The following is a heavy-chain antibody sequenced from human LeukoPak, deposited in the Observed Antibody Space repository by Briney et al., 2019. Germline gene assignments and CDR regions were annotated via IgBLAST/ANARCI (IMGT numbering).Heavy chain of an antibody. Sequence: PGGSLRLSCAASGFTFSSYAMHWVRQAPGKGLEWVAVISYDGSNKYYADSVKGRFTISRDNSKNTLYLQMNSLRAEDTAVYYCARDPDYGDYVVVIAYYFDYWGQGTLVTVSS. J-gene: IGHJ4*02. V-gene: IGHV3-30-3*01. CDR1: GFTFSSYA. CDR2: ISYDGSNK. CDR3: ARDPDYGDYVVVIAYYFDY. D-gene: IGHD4-17*01.